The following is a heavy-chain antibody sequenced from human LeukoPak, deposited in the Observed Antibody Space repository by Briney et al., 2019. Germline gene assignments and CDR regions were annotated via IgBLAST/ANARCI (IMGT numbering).Heavy chain of an antibody. CDR1: GFSFSSYA. CDR3: AKDAVYSSSWYLESALDI. D-gene: IGHD6-13*01. CDR2: ISGSGGST. Sequence: PGGSLRLSCAASGFSFSSYAMSWVRQAPGKGLEWVSAISGSGGSTYYADSVKGRFTISRDNSKNTLYLQMNSLRAEDTAVYYCAKDAVYSSSWYLESALDIWGQGTVVIVSS. J-gene: IGHJ3*02. V-gene: IGHV3-23*01.